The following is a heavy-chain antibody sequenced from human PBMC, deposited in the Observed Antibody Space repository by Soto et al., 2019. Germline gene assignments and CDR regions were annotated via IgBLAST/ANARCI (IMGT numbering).Heavy chain of an antibody. V-gene: IGHV1-18*01. CDR1: GYTFTSYG. Sequence: QVQLVQSGAEVKKPGASVKVSCKASGYTFTSYGISWVRQAPGQGLEWMGWISAYNGNTNYAQKLQGRVTMTTDTPPSTAKRELRSLRSDAPPVYSWERTYYVFWSVNPPSSYYYRDVW. D-gene: IGHD3-3*01. J-gene: IGHJ6*03. CDR2: ISAYNGNT. CDR3: ERTYYVFWSVNPPSSYYYRDV.